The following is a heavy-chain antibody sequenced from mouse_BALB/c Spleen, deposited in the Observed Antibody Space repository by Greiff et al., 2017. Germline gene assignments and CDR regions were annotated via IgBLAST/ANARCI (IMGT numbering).Heavy chain of an antibody. CDR2: ISSGGSYT. V-gene: IGHV5-6*02. J-gene: IGHJ3*01. D-gene: IGHD2-4*01. Sequence: EVKVVESGGDLVKPGGSLKLSCAASGFTFSSYGMSWVRQTPDKRLEWVATISSGGSYTYYPDSVKGRFTISRDNAKNTLYLQMCSLKSEDTAMYYCARRDYDDAWFAYWGQGTLVTVSA. CDR3: ARRDYDDAWFAY. CDR1: GFTFSSYG.